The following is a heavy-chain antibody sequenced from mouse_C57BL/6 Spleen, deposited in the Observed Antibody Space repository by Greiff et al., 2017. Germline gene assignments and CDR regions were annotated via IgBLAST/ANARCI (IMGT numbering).Heavy chain of an antibody. CDR2: ISPGSGNT. Sequence: QVQLQQSGPELVKPGASVKISCKASGYSFTRYYIHWVKQRPGQGLEWLGWISPGSGNTKYNEKFKGKATLTADTSSSTADMQLSSRTSEDSAVYYWARFYDYDGNYFDYWGQGTTLTVSS. V-gene: IGHV1-66*01. J-gene: IGHJ2*01. D-gene: IGHD2-4*01. CDR3: ARFYDYDGNYFDY. CDR1: GYSFTRYY.